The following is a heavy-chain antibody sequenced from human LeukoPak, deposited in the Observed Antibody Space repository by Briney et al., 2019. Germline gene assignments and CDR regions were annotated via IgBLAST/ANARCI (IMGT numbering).Heavy chain of an antibody. CDR1: GGTFSSYA. V-gene: IGHV1-69*13. D-gene: IGHD3-9*01. CDR3: ARDRARGFEWDAFDI. J-gene: IGHJ3*02. CDR2: IIPIFGTA. Sequence: ASVKVSCKASGGTFSSYAISWVRQAPGQGLEWMGGIIPIFGTANYAQKFQGRVTITADESTSTAYMELSSLRSEDTAVYYCARDRARGFEWDAFDIWGQGTMVTVSS.